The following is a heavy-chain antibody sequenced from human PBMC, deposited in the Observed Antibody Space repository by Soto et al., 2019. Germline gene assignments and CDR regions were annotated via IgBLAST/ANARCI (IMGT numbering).Heavy chain of an antibody. J-gene: IGHJ4*02. CDR3: ARHINDILTGSLGGSY. V-gene: IGHV4-34*01. Sequence: PSETLSLTCAVYGGSFSGYYWSWIRQPPGKGLEWIGEINHSGSTNYNPSLKSRVTISVDTSKNQFSLKLSSVTAADTAVYYCARHINDILTGSLGGSYWGQGTLVTVSS. CDR2: INHSGST. D-gene: IGHD3-9*01. CDR1: GGSFSGYY.